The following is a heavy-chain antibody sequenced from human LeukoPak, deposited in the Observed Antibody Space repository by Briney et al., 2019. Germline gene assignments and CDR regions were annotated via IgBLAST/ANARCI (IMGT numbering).Heavy chain of an antibody. CDR1: GGSIGSGGYY. Sequence: SQTLSLTCTVSGGSIGSGGYYWSWIRQHPGKGLEWIGYIYYSGSTYYNPSLKSRVTISVDTSKNQFSLKLSSVTAADTAVYYCARVFRRDYYDPDAEEYYYYGMDVWGQGTTVTVSS. CDR3: ARVFRRDYYDPDAEEYYYYGMDV. J-gene: IGHJ6*02. CDR2: IYYSGST. V-gene: IGHV4-31*03. D-gene: IGHD3-22*01.